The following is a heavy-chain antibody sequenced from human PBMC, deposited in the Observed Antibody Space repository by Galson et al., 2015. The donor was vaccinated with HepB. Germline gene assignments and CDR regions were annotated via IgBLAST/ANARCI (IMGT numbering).Heavy chain of an antibody. V-gene: IGHV2-70*01. D-gene: IGHD3-9*01. Sequence: PALVKPTQTLTLTCTFSGFSLSTSGMCVSWIRQPPGKALEWLALINWDDDKYYSTSLKTRLTISKDTSRNQVVLTMTNMGPVDTATYYCARCHYDLLTGYYYYFDYWGQGTLVTVSS. CDR2: INWDDDK. CDR1: GFSLSTSGMC. J-gene: IGHJ4*02. CDR3: ARCHYDLLTGYYYYFDY.